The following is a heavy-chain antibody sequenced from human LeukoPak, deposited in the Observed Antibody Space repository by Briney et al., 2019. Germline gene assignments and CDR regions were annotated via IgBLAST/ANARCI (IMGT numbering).Heavy chain of an antibody. CDR2: MRFDGSDK. CDR3: ARQYCTSTSCPFDC. J-gene: IGHJ4*02. Sequence: GGSLRLSCAASGFTFSSYGMHWVRQAPGKGLEWVSFMRFDGSDKYYADSVKGRFTIYRDNSKNTLYLQMNSLRAEDTAVYYCARQYCTSTSCPFDCWGQGTLVTVSS. CDR1: GFTFSSYG. D-gene: IGHD2-2*01. V-gene: IGHV3-30*02.